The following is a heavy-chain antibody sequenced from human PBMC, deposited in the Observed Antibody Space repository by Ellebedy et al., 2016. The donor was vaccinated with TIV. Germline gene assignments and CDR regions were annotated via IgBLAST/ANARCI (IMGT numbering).Heavy chain of an antibody. D-gene: IGHD4-17*01. J-gene: IGHJ4*02. CDR3: ARFTVTTDFDY. V-gene: IGHV2-5*02. CDR2: IYWDDDR. Sequence: SGPTLVXPTPTLTLTSTFSGFSLSTSAVGVGWIRQPPGEALEWLALIYWDDDRRFSPSLKSRLTITRDNSKNQVVLTMTNMDPADTATYYCARFTVTTDFDYWGQGILVTVSS. CDR1: GFSLSTSAVG.